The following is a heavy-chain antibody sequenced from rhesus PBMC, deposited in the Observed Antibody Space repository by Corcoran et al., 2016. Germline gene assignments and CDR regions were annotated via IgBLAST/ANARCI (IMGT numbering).Heavy chain of an antibody. J-gene: IGHJ6*01. CDR2: IYGSGSSN. V-gene: IGHV4-169*01. D-gene: IGHD6-31*01. Sequence: QLQLQESGPGLVKPSETLSVTCAVSGGSISSSYWSWIRQAPGKGLAWIGYIYGSGSSNNYNPSLKSRVTISKDTSKNQFSLKLSSVTAADTAVYYCARRRVAAAGTDYGLDSWGQGVVVTVSS. CDR3: ARRRVAAAGTDYGLDS. CDR1: GGSISSSY.